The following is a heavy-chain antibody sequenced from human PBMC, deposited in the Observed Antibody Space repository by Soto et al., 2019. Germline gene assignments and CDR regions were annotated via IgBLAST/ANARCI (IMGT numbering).Heavy chain of an antibody. CDR3: ARGSYYDILTGPAADYYYYGMDV. Sequence: GASVKVSCKAPGGTFSSYAISWVRQAPGQGLEWMGGIIPIFGTANYAQKFQGRVTITADESTSTAYMELSSLRSEDTAVYYCARGSYYDILTGPAADYYYYGMDVWGQGTTVTVSS. D-gene: IGHD3-9*01. V-gene: IGHV1-69*13. J-gene: IGHJ6*02. CDR2: IIPIFGTA. CDR1: GGTFSSYA.